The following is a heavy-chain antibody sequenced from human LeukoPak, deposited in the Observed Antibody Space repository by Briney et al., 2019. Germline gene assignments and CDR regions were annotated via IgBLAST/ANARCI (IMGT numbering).Heavy chain of an antibody. V-gene: IGHV3-7*01. CDR2: IKQDGSEK. CDR1: GFTFSSYW. CDR3: AGELISYDILPGYLHYYGMAV. Sequence: HPGGSLRLSCAASGFTFSSYWMSWVRQAPGKGLEWVANIKQDGSEKYYVDSVKGRFTISRDNAENSLYLQMNSLRVEDTAVYYCAGELISYDILPGYLHYYGMAVWGQGTTVTVSS. J-gene: IGHJ6*02. D-gene: IGHD3-9*01.